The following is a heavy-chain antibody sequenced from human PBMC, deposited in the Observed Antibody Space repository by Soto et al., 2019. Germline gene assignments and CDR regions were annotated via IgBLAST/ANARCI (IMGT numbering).Heavy chain of an antibody. CDR3: ARTVVPAAILSWFDP. D-gene: IGHD2-2*01. J-gene: IGHJ5*02. CDR2: ISGSGGST. CDR1: GFTFSSYA. V-gene: IGHV3-23*01. Sequence: GFTFSSYAMSCVRQAPGKGLEWVSAISGSGGSTYYADSVKGRFTISRDNSKNTLYLQMNSLRAEDTAVYYCARTVVPAAILSWFDPWGQGTLVTVSS.